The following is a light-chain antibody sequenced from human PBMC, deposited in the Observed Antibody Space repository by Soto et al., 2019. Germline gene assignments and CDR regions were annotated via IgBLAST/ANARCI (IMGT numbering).Light chain of an antibody. CDR2: DAS. Sequence: EIGVTQSPATLSLSPXERATLSCRASQSVSSYLAWYQQKPGQAPRLLIYDASNRATGIPARFSGSGSGTDFTLTISSLEPADFAGYYCQQRSNGPLTFGQGTRLEIK. J-gene: IGKJ5*01. CDR1: QSVSSY. V-gene: IGKV3-11*01. CDR3: QQRSNGPLT.